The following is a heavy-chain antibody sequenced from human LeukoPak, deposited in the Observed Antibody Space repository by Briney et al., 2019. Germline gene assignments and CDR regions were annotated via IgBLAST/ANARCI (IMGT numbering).Heavy chain of an antibody. D-gene: IGHD2-2*01. V-gene: IGHV1-18*01. CDR1: GYTFSNYG. Sequence: ASVKVSCKASGYTFSNYGISWVRQAPGQGLQWMGWISTYNGETNYAQKLQGRVTMTTDTSPSTAYMELRSLRFDDAAVYYCARDPSDCSSTSCHAAFDIWGQGTMVTVSS. CDR2: ISTYNGET. J-gene: IGHJ3*02. CDR3: ARDPSDCSSTSCHAAFDI.